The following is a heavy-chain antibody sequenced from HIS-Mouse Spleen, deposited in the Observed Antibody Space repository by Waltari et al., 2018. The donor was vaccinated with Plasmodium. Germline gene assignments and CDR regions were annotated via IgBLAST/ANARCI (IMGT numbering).Heavy chain of an antibody. Sequence: EVQLVESGGGVVSTGGSLRLCCAASRFTLSSYWMSWVRQAPGKGLEWVANIKQDGSEKYYVDSVKGRFTISRDNAKNSLYLQMNSLRAEDTAVYYCASSWYWYFDLWGRGTLVTVSS. CDR2: IKQDGSEK. CDR1: RFTLSSYW. D-gene: IGHD6-13*01. V-gene: IGHV3-7*01. J-gene: IGHJ2*01. CDR3: ASSWYWYFDL.